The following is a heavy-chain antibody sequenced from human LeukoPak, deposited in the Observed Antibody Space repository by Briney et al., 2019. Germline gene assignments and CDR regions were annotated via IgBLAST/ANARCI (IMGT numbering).Heavy chain of an antibody. D-gene: IGHD6-13*01. CDR2: IYYSGST. CDR1: GGSISSYY. V-gene: IGHV4-59*01. CDR3: ARGLYSSSWYVWFDP. Sequence: PSETLSLTCTVSGGSISSYYWSWLRQPPGKGLEWIGYIYYSGSTNYNPSLKSRVTISVDTSKNQFSLKLSSVTAADTAVYYCARGLYSSSWYVWFDPWGQGTLVAVSS. J-gene: IGHJ5*02.